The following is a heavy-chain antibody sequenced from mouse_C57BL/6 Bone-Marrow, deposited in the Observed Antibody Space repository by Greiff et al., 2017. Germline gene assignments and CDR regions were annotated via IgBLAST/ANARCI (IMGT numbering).Heavy chain of an antibody. Sequence: EVQLQESGPGLVKPSQSLSLTCSVTGYSITSGYYWNWIRQFPGNKLEWMGYISYDGSNNYNPSLKNRISITRDTSKNQFFLKLNSVTTEDTATYYCARARGGYWGQGTTLTVSS. J-gene: IGHJ2*01. CDR3: ARARGGY. V-gene: IGHV3-6*01. CDR2: ISYDGSN. CDR1: GYSITSGYY.